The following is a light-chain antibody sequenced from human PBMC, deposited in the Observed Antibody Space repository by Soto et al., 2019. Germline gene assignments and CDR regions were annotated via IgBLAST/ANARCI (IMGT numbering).Light chain of an antibody. CDR3: QQYDTSPPST. CDR2: GAS. CDR1: QSVSSSY. Sequence: EIVLTQSPGTLSLSPGERATLSCRASQSVSSSYLAWYQQKPGQAPRLLINGASSRATGIPDRFSGSGSGTDLTLTISRLEPEDFAVYYCQQYDTSPPSTFGQGTRLEIK. V-gene: IGKV3-20*01. J-gene: IGKJ5*01.